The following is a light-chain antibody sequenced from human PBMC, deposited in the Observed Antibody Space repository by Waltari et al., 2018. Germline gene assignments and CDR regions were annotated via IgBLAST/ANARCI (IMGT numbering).Light chain of an antibody. CDR3: QQYYSTPYT. Sequence: DIMMTQSTHSLAVSLGERATINCKSSQSILFTSNNKNYLAWYQQRPGQPPKLLIYWATTRESGVPDRFSGSGSGTDFTLTISSLQTEDVAVYYCQQYYSTPYTFGQGTKLEI. V-gene: IGKV4-1*01. CDR1: QSILFTSNNKNY. J-gene: IGKJ2*01. CDR2: WAT.